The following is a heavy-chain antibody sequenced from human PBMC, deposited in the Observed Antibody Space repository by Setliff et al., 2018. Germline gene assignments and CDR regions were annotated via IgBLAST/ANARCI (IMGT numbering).Heavy chain of an antibody. CDR3: ASDPSYASSLYYYLEV. V-gene: IGHV3-7*01. CDR2: IKQDESEK. Sequence: GGSLRLSCAASGFTFTNYWINWVRQAPGKGLEWVANIKQDESEKHYVGSVKGRFTISRDNARNSVYLQMNSLRAEDAAVYYCASDPSYASSLYYYLEVWGKGTTVTGSS. J-gene: IGHJ6*03. D-gene: IGHD6-13*01. CDR1: GFTFTNYW.